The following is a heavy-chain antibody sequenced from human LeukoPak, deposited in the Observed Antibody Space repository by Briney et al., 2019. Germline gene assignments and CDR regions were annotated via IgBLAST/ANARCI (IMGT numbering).Heavy chain of an antibody. CDR1: GGSISSSSYY. V-gene: IGHV4-39*01. D-gene: IGHD6-25*01. Sequence: SETLSLTCTVSGGSISSSSYYWGWIRQPPGKGLEWIGSIYYSGSTYYNPSLKSRVTISVDTSKNQFSLKLSSVTAADTAVYYCARAGRLPFDYWGQGTLVTVSS. J-gene: IGHJ4*02. CDR3: ARAGRLPFDY. CDR2: IYYSGST.